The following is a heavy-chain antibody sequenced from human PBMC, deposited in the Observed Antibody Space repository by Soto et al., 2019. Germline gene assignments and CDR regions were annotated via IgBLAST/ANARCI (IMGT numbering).Heavy chain of an antibody. Sequence: GGTLRLSWAASGFTFGSYAMGRVRQGPGKGLGRVGVVSIGGSRRYAYSVRGRFTISRDSSKNKQSLHINSLPAEATAVYFCAHPRGAGEHFDYWSQGALVTVSS. V-gene: IGHV3-23*01. CDR3: AHPRGAGEHFDY. CDR2: VSIGGSR. J-gene: IGHJ4*02. D-gene: IGHD2-15*01. CDR1: GFTFGSYA.